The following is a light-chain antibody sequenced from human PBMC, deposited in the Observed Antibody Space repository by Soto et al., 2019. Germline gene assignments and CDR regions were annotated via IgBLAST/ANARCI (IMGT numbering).Light chain of an antibody. CDR3: HEYGTAPLI. V-gene: IGKV3-20*01. CDR2: GAS. Sequence: AVTQTPGTLSLSLGETATLSCRASQSVTGIYLAWDQQRRGQAPRLLIYGASSSATGIPDSFSGRGYGKDFTVNISRRGLEDFLVYYCHEYGTAPLIFGHGNKVDIK. J-gene: IGKJ3*01. CDR1: QSVTGIY.